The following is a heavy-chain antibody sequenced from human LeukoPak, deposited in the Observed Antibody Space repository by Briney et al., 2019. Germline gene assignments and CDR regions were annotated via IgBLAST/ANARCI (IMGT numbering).Heavy chain of an antibody. D-gene: IGHD1-26*01. Sequence: SETLSLTCTVSGGSISSSYYYWGWIRQPPGKGLEWIGSIYYSGSTYYNPSLKSRVTISVDTSKNQFSLKLSSVTAADTAVYYCARDSGSYIDYWGQGTLVTVSS. CDR3: ARDSGSYIDY. CDR2: IYYSGST. CDR1: GGSISSSYYY. J-gene: IGHJ4*02. V-gene: IGHV4-39*07.